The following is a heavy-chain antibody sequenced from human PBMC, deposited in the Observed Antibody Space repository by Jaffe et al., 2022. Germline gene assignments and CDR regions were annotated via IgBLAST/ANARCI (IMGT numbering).Heavy chain of an antibody. CDR3: TRDLYYDILTGSLGY. D-gene: IGHD3-9*01. Sequence: EVQLVESGGGLVQPGRSLRLSCTASGFTFGDYAMSWVRQAPGKGLEWVGFIRSKAYGGTTEYAASVKGRFTISRDDSKSIAYLQMNSLKTEDTAVYYCTRDLYYDILTGSLGYWGQGTLVTVSS. J-gene: IGHJ4*02. CDR2: IRSKAYGGTT. V-gene: IGHV3-49*04. CDR1: GFTFGDYA.